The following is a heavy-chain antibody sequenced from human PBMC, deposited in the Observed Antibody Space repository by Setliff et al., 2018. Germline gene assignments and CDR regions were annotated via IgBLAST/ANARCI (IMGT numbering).Heavy chain of an antibody. V-gene: IGHV3-7*01. Sequence: GASVKVSCAASGFSFRDSWMSWVRQAPGKGLEWVANINHDGIEKYYVDSVKGRFTISRDNAKNSLYLQMNSLRAEDTAVYYCVRGGEGRDDSNSGSWGQGTLVTVSS. CDR3: VRGGEGRDDSNSGS. CDR2: INHDGIEK. J-gene: IGHJ5*02. CDR1: GFSFRDSW. D-gene: IGHD2-21*02.